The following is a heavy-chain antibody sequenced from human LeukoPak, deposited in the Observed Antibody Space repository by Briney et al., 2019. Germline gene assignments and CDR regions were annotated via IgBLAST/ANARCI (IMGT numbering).Heavy chain of an antibody. J-gene: IGHJ4*02. D-gene: IGHD2-15*01. V-gene: IGHV3-21*01. CDR2: ISSSSSYI. Sequence: GGSLRLSWAASGFTFSSYSMNWVRQAPGKGLEWVSSISSSSSYIYYADSVKGRFTISRDNAKNSLYLQMNSLRAEDTAVYYCARDAAYCSGGSCYFGYWGQGTLITVSS. CDR3: ARDAAYCSGGSCYFGY. CDR1: GFTFSSYS.